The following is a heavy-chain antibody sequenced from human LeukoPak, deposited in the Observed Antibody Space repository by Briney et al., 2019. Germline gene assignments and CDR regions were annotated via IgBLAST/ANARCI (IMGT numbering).Heavy chain of an antibody. V-gene: IGHV1-2*02. D-gene: IGHD5-18*01. Sequence: GASVKVSCKASGYTFTGYYMHWVRQAPGQGLEWMGWINPNSGGTNYARKFQGRVTMTRDTSISTAYMELSRLRSDDTAVYYCASNVDTAIHDAFDIWGQGTMVTVSS. CDR2: INPNSGGT. J-gene: IGHJ3*02. CDR3: ASNVDTAIHDAFDI. CDR1: GYTFTGYY.